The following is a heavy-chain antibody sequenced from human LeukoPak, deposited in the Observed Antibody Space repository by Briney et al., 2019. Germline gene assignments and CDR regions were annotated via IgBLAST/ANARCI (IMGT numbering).Heavy chain of an antibody. CDR1: GGSISSHF. J-gene: IGHJ4*02. Sequence: KPSETRSLTCTVSGGSISSHFWSWIRQPAGKGLEWIGRIYSTGSTDYNPSLKSRVTVSLDTSKNQFSLTLTSVTAADTAVYFCARDVALSYCGGDCLPDYWGQGILVTVSS. CDR2: IYSTGST. D-gene: IGHD2-21*02. V-gene: IGHV4-4*07. CDR3: ARDVALSYCGGDCLPDY.